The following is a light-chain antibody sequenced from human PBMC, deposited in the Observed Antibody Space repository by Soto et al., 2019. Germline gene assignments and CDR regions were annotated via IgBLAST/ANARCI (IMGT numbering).Light chain of an antibody. Sequence: QSALTQPASVSGSPGQSITISCTGTNSDVGTYNYVSWYQHHPGKAPKLMIYEVSNRPSGVSNRFSGSKSGNRASLTISGLQAEDEADYYCTSYTSSNTLVFGGGTKVTVL. V-gene: IGLV2-14*01. CDR2: EVS. CDR3: TSYTSSNTLV. CDR1: NSDVGTYNY. J-gene: IGLJ3*02.